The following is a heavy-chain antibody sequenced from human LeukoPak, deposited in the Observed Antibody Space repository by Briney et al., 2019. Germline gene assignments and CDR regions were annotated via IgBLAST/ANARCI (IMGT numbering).Heavy chain of an antibody. V-gene: IGHV1-46*01. CDR2: INPSGGST. CDR3: ARATDYYDSSGYPHFDY. J-gene: IGHJ4*02. D-gene: IGHD3-22*01. CDR1: NYTFVSYG. Sequence: ASVKVSCKTSNYTFVSYGLSWVRQAPGQGLEWMGIINPSGGSTSYAQKFQGRVTMTRDTSTSTVYMELSSLRSEDTAVYYCARATDYYDSSGYPHFDYWGQGTLVTVSS.